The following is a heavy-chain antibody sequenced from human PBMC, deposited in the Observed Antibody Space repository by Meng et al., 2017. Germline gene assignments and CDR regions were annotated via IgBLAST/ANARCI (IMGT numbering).Heavy chain of an antibody. CDR2: IYHSGST. J-gene: IGHJ6*02. CDR3: ARDPAASAASMDV. V-gene: IGHV4-38-2*02. D-gene: IGHD6-13*01. CDR1: GYSISSGYY. Sequence: LETLSLTCTVSGYSISSGYYWGWIRQPPGKGLEWIGSIYHSGSTYYNPSLKSRVTISVDTSKNQFSLKLSSVTAADTAVYYCARDPAASAASMDVWGQGTMVTVSS.